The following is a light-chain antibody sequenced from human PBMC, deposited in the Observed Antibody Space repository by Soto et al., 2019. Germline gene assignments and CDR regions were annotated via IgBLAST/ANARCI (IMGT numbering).Light chain of an antibody. CDR2: EGS. CDR3: CSYAGSVI. CDR1: SSDVGSYNL. Sequence: QSALTQPASVSGSPGQSITISCTGTSSDVGSYNLVSWYQQHPGKAPKLVIYEGSKRPSGVSNRFSGSKSANTASLTISGLQAEDEADYYCCSYAGSVIFGGGTKLTVL. J-gene: IGLJ2*01. V-gene: IGLV2-23*01.